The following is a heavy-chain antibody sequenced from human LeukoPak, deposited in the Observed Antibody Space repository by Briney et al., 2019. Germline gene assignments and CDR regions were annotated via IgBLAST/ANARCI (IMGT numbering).Heavy chain of an antibody. CDR3: ARNSRVASTSGLNY. CDR2: ITPIFGEA. D-gene: IGHD5-12*01. Sequence: SVKVSCKLSRGTFSSYPISWVRQAPGQGLEWMGEITPIFGEAQNAEKFQGRVTITADEPTSTVYMELTSLRLDDTAMYYCARNSRVASTSGLNYWGQGTLVTVSS. J-gene: IGHJ4*02. V-gene: IGHV1-69*13. CDR1: RGTFSSYP.